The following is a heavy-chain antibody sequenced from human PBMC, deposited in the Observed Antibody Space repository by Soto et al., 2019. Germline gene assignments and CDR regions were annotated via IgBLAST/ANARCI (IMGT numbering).Heavy chain of an antibody. CDR1: GGSISSSSYY. Sequence: QLQLQESGPGLVKPSETLSLTCTVSGGSISSSSYYWGWIRQPPGKGLEWIGSIYYSGSTYYNPSLKSRVTISVDTSKNQFSLKLSSVTAADTAVYYCARHVDGVYYYGMDVWGQGTTVTVSS. J-gene: IGHJ6*02. V-gene: IGHV4-39*01. D-gene: IGHD4-17*01. CDR2: IYYSGST. CDR3: ARHVDGVYYYGMDV.